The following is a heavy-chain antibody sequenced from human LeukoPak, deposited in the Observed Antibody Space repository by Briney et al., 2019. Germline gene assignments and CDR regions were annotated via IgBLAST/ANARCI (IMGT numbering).Heavy chain of an antibody. CDR3: ARGHDGERWGMDV. D-gene: IGHD2-21*01. Sequence: PGGSLRLSCAASGFTFSSYEMNWVRQAPGEGLEWVSYISSSSSTIYYADSVKGRFTISRDNAKNSLYLQMNSLRAEDTAVYYCARGHDGERWGMDVWGKGTTVTISS. CDR2: ISSSSSTI. CDR1: GFTFSSYE. J-gene: IGHJ6*03. V-gene: IGHV3-48*01.